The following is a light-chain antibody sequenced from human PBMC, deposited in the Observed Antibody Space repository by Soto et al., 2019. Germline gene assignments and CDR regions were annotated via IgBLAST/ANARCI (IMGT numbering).Light chain of an antibody. CDR3: QQRSNWPRNT. V-gene: IGKV3-11*01. J-gene: IGKJ2*01. CDR2: DIS. CDR1: RTVSRH. Sequence: EIVLTQSPATVSLSPGERATLSCRASRTVSRHLAWYQQKPGQAPRLLIYDISNRDTGIPARFSGSGSGTDFTLTISSLEPEDSAVYYCQQRSNWPRNTFGQGTKLEIK.